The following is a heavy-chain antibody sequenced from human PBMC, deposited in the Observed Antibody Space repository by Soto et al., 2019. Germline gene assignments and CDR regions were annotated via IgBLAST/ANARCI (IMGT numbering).Heavy chain of an antibody. CDR2: VYRTGST. J-gene: IGHJ4*02. Sequence: SETLSLTCAVSGGSISTSNWWSWVRQPPGKGLEWIGEVYRTGSTNYNPSLESRLTISVDKSKNQFSLKLTSVTAADTVVYYCARARATITMVRGPFDYWGQGTLVT. CDR3: ARARATITMVRGPFDY. D-gene: IGHD3-10*01. CDR1: GGSISTSNW. V-gene: IGHV4-4*02.